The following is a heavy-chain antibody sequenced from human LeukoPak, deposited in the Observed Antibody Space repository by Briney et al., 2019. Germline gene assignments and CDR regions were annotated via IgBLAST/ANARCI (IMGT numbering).Heavy chain of an antibody. V-gene: IGHV1-18*04. CDR1: GYTFTGYY. CDR3: ARDGRRLAVAGTFGDAFDI. Sequence: ASVKVSCKASGYTFTGYYMHWVRQAPGQGLEWMGWISAYNGNTNYAQKLQGRVTMTTDTSTSTAYMELRSLRSDDTAVYYCARDGRRLAVAGTFGDAFDIWGQGTMVTVSS. CDR2: ISAYNGNT. D-gene: IGHD6-19*01. J-gene: IGHJ3*02.